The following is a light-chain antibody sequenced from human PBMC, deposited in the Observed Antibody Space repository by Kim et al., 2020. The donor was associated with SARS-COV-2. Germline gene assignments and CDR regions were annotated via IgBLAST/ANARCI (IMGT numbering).Light chain of an antibody. CDR2: AAS. CDR3: QQSYSLVS. Sequence: DIQMTQSPPSLSASVGDGVTIDCRASQNIGKYLNWYQQKSGKAPKVLIFAASSLQTGVPSRFSGGGSGTQFTLTISSLQPEDIATYYCQQSYSLVSFGGGTKVDIK. CDR1: QNIGKY. J-gene: IGKJ4*01. V-gene: IGKV1-39*01.